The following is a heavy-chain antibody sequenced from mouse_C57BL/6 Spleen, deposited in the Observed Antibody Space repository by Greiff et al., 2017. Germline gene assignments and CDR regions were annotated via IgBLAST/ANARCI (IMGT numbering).Heavy chain of an antibody. CDR1: GFTFTSYA. CDR3: AGEGDESSSVWCAY. Sequence: EVQLLQSGAGLVKPGGSLKLSCAASGFTFTSYALHWVRQTPGQRLEWVGTISAGGSYTYYPDNVKGRFTICKDNAKNNLYLLISKMKSEATAMDYCAGEGDESSSVWCAYWGQGTTLTVSS. D-gene: IGHD1-3*01. J-gene: IGHJ2*01. V-gene: IGHV5-4*01. CDR2: ISAGGSYT.